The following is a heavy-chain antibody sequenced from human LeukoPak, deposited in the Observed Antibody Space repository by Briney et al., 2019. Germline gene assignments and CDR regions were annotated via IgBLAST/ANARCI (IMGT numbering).Heavy chain of an antibody. Sequence: GRSLRLSCAASGFTFSSYSMNWVRQAPGKGLEWVSSISSSSSYIYYADSVKGRFTISRDNAKNSLYLQMNSLRAEDTAVYYCAREAVVPAAITYYYYYYMDVWGKGTTVTVSS. CDR2: ISSSSSYI. CDR3: AREAVVPAAITYYYYYYMDV. V-gene: IGHV3-21*01. J-gene: IGHJ6*03. CDR1: GFTFSSYS. D-gene: IGHD2-2*02.